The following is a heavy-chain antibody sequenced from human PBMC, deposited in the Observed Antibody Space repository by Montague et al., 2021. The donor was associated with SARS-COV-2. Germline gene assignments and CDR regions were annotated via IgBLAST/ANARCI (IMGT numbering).Heavy chain of an antibody. V-gene: IGHV4-34*01. CDR3: ARGRQHFNMIVVVMTGGEYYFDY. Sequence: SETLSLTCAVYGGSFSDNYWSWIRKPPGKGLEWIGEINHRGTSNYNPSLKSRVSISVDTSKNQFSLYLGSVTAADTAVYYCARGRQHFNMIVVVMTGGEYYFDYWGQGTLSPSPQ. CDR1: GGSFSDNY. CDR2: INHRGTS. D-gene: IGHD3-22*01. J-gene: IGHJ4*02.